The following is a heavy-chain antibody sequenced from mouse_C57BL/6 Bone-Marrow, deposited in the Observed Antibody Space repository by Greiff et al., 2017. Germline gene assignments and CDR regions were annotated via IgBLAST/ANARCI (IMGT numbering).Heavy chain of an antibody. CDR2: LYPRSGNT. CDR1: GYTFTSYG. CDR3: ARSGYCYGSSFFAY. J-gene: IGHJ3*01. Sequence: QVQLQQSGAELARPGASVKLSCKASGYTFTSYGISWVKQRTGQGLEWIGELYPRSGNTYYNEKFKGKATLTADKSYSTAYMELRSLPSEDSAVYFCARSGYCYGSSFFAYWGQGTLVTVSA. D-gene: IGHD1-1*01. V-gene: IGHV1-81*01.